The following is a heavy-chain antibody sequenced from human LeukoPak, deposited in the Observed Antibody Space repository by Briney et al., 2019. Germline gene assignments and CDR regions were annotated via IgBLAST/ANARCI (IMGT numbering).Heavy chain of an antibody. J-gene: IGHJ4*02. V-gene: IGHV3-7*01. CDR3: ARRRLAYDSFDY. CDR2: IKQDGSEK. Sequence: GSLRLSCAASGFTFTNYWMSWVRQAPGKGLEWVANIKQDGSEKYYVDSVKGRFTISRDNAKNSLYLQMNSLRAEDTAVYYCARRRLAYDSFDYWGQGTLVTVSS. CDR1: GFTFTNYW. D-gene: IGHD5-12*01.